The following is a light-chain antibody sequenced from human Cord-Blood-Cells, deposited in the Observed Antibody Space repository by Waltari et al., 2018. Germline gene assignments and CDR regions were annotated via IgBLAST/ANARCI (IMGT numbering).Light chain of an antibody. Sequence: DIQMTQSPSSLSASVGDRVTITCRASQSISSYLNWYQQKPGKAPKLLIYAASSLQSGVPSRFSGSGSETDFTLTISSLQPEEFATYYCQQSYSTPFTFGPGTKVDIK. CDR1: QSISSY. CDR2: AAS. J-gene: IGKJ3*01. V-gene: IGKV1-39*01. CDR3: QQSYSTPFT.